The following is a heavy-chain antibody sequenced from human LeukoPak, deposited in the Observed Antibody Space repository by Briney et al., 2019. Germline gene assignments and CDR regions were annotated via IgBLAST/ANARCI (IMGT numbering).Heavy chain of an antibody. Sequence: ASVKVSCKASGYTFTSYYMHWVRQAPGQGLEWMGIINPSGGSTRYAQKFQGRVTMTRDTSISTAYMELSRLRSDDTAVYYCARGKGSYYYYMDVWGKGTTVTISS. V-gene: IGHV1-46*01. J-gene: IGHJ6*03. CDR1: GYTFTSYY. CDR3: ARGKGSYYYYMDV. CDR2: INPSGGST.